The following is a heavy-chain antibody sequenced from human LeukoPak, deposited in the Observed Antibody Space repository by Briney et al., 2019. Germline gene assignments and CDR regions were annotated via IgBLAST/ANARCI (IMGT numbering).Heavy chain of an antibody. CDR3: ARVNWNCSGGSCTTYYFDY. Sequence: GGSLRLSCAASGFTVSRNYMRCVRQAPGKGLEWVSVIYSGGSTYYADSVKGRFTISRDNSKNTLYLQMNSLRAEDTAVYYCARVNWNCSGGSCTTYYFDYWGQGTLVTVSS. D-gene: IGHD2-15*01. CDR1: GFTVSRNY. J-gene: IGHJ4*02. V-gene: IGHV3-66*01. CDR2: IYSGGST.